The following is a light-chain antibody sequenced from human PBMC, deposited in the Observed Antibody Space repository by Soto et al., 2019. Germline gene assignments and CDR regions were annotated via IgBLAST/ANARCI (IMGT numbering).Light chain of an antibody. CDR2: NAF. Sequence: EIVMTQSPATLSVSPGERATLSCRASQSVSTNLVWYQQKPGQAPRLLIYNAFNRATGVPVRFSGSGSGTEFTLTISSLQSEDFAVYYCQQYNSRPTFGQGTKLEIK. J-gene: IGKJ2*01. CDR1: QSVSTN. CDR3: QQYNSRPT. V-gene: IGKV3-15*01.